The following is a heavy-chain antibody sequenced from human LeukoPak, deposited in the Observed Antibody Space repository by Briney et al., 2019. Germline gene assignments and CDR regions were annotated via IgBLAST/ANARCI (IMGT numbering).Heavy chain of an antibody. D-gene: IGHD3-16*02. V-gene: IGHV3-30-3*01. Sequence: GGSLRLSCAASGFTFSSYAMSWVRQAPGKGLEWVAVISYDGSNKYYADSVKGRFTISRDNSKNTLYLQMNSLRAEDTAVYYCARDFDVWGSYRYTGGGFGYWGQGTLVTVSS. CDR1: GFTFSSYA. J-gene: IGHJ4*02. CDR2: ISYDGSNK. CDR3: ARDFDVWGSYRYTGGGFGY.